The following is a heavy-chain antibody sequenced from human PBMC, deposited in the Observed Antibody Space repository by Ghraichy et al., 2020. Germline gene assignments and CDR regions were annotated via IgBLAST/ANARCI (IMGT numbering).Heavy chain of an antibody. D-gene: IGHD3-16*02. J-gene: IGHJ4*02. CDR2: ISGSGGST. CDR3: AKWDYVWGSYRYTGMGFDY. Sequence: GGSLRLSCAASGFTFSSYAMSWVRQAPGKGLEWVSAISGSGGSTYYADSVKGRFTISRDNSKNTLYLQMNSLRAEDTAVYYCAKWDYVWGSYRYTGMGFDYWGQGTLVTVSS. CDR1: GFTFSSYA. V-gene: IGHV3-23*01.